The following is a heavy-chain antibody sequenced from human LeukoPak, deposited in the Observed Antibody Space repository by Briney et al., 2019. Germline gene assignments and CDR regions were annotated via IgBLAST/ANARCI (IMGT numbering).Heavy chain of an antibody. Sequence: GSLRLSCAASGFAFSNYWMNWVRQAPGKGLEWVANIKQDGSETYYVDSVKGRFTISIDNAKNSLYLQMNSLRAEDTALYYCCSTNSFSYWGQGTLVTVSS. J-gene: IGHJ4*02. V-gene: IGHV3-7*01. CDR2: IKQDGSET. D-gene: IGHD2-2*01. CDR1: GFAFSNYW. CDR3: CSTNSFSY.